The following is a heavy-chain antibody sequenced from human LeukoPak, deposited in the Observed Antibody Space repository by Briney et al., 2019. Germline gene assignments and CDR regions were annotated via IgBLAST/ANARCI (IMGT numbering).Heavy chain of an antibody. CDR1: GYTFTGYY. J-gene: IGHJ4*02. Sequence: ASVKLSCKASGYTFTGYYMHWVRQAPGQGLEWMGRINPNSGGTNYAQKFQGRVTMTRDTSISTAYLELSRLRSDDTAVYYCFLYYDILTGYYIGYWGQGTLVTVSS. D-gene: IGHD3-9*01. CDR2: INPNSGGT. CDR3: FLYYDILTGYYIGY. V-gene: IGHV1-2*06.